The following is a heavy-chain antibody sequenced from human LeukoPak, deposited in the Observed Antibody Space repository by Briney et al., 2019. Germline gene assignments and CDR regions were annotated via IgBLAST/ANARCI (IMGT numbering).Heavy chain of an antibody. V-gene: IGHV4-34*01. CDR3: ARGRAARYYYYYYMDV. CDR2: INHSGST. D-gene: IGHD6-6*01. Sequence: SETLSLTCAVYGGSFSGYYWSWIRQPPGKGLEWIGEINHSGSTNYNPSLKSRVTISVDTSKNQISLKLSSVTAADTAVYYCARGRAARYYYYYYMDVWGKGTTVTVSS. J-gene: IGHJ6*03. CDR1: GGSFSGYY.